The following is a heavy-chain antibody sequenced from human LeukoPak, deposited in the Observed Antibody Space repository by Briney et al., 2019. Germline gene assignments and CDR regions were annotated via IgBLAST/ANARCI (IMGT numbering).Heavy chain of an antibody. CDR2: IHYSGSS. V-gene: IGHV4-59*03. CDR1: GDSTSNFY. CDR3: ALAPNSNWFDF. Sequence: SETLSLTCTVSGDSTSNFYWTWIRQSPGKGLEWIGNIHYSGSSVYNPSLKSRVTISIDTSRRQFFLKLNSVAAADTAVYFCALAPNSNWFDFWGPGTLVTVSS. D-gene: IGHD2-8*01. J-gene: IGHJ5*01.